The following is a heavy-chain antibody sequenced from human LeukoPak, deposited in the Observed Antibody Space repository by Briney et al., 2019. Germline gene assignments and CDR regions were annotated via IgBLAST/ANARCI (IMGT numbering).Heavy chain of an antibody. CDR2: INHSGST. CDR1: GGSFSGYY. CDR3: ARGPYDYVWGSYRYVDKYYFDY. D-gene: IGHD3-16*02. J-gene: IGHJ4*02. Sequence: SGTLSLTCAVYGGSFSGYYWSWIRQPPGKGREWIGEINHSGSTNYNPSLKSRVTISVDTSKNQFSLKLSSVTAADTAVYYCARGPYDYVWGSYRYVDKYYFDYWGQGTLVTVSS. V-gene: IGHV4-34*01.